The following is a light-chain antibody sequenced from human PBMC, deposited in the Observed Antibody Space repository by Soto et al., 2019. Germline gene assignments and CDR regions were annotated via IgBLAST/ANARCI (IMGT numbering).Light chain of an antibody. CDR3: QQYNSYTLT. CDR2: DAS. J-gene: IGKJ4*01. V-gene: IGKV1-5*01. CDR1: QSISSW. Sequence: IQMTQSPSTLFSSLGDRVTITCRASQSISSWLAWYQQKPGKAPKLLIYDASSLESGVPSRFSGSGSGTEVTLTISSLQTDDGATYDCQQYNSYTLTFCGGTKVDI.